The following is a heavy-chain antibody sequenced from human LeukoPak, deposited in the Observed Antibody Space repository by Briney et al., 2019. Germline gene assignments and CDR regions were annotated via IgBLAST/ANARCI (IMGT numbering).Heavy chain of an antibody. CDR1: GFTFSSYA. D-gene: IGHD6-19*01. Sequence: PGGSLRLSCAASGFTFSSYAMICVRQAPAKGLEWVSGISGSGGSTYYADSVKSRFTISRDNSKNTLYLQINSLRAEDTAAYYCAKSYSSGPDAFDIWGQGTMVTVSS. J-gene: IGHJ3*02. V-gene: IGHV3-23*01. CDR3: AKSYSSGPDAFDI. CDR2: ISGSGGST.